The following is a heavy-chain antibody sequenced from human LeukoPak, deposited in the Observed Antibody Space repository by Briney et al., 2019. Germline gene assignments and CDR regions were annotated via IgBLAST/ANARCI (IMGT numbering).Heavy chain of an antibody. V-gene: IGHV4-30-4*01. CDR3: ARGYAFDI. Sequence: PSQTLSLTCTVSGGSISRGDYYWSWIRQPPGKGLEWIGYIYYSGSTYYTPSLKSRVTISVDTSKNQFSLKLSSVTAADTGVYYCARGYAFDIWGQGTMVTVSS. CDR2: IYYSGST. J-gene: IGHJ3*02. CDR1: GGSISRGDYY.